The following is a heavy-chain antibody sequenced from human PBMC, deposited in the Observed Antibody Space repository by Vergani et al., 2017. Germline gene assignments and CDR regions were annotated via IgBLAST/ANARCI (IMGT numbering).Heavy chain of an antibody. D-gene: IGHD5-24*01. V-gene: IGHV1-69*01. J-gene: IGHJ4*02. CDR1: GGTFSSYA. Sequence: QVQLVQSGAEVKKPGSSVKVSCKASGGTFSSYAISWVRQAPGQGPEWMGGIIPIFGTANYAQKFQGRVTITADESTSTAYMGLSSLRSEDTAVYYCAGGGDGYNTGGSFFDYWGQGTLVTVSS. CDR3: AGGGDGYNTGGSFFDY. CDR2: IIPIFGTA.